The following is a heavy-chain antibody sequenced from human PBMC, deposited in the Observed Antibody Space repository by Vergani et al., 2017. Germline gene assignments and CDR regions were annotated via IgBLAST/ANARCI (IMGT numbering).Heavy chain of an antibody. Sequence: QLQLQESGPGLVKPSETLSLTCTVSGGSISSSSYYWGWIRQPPGKGLEWIGSIYYSGSTYYNPSLKSRVTISVDTSKNQFSLKLSSVTAADTAVYYCVRGGLIAADAFDIWGQGTMVTVSS. CDR3: VRGGLIAADAFDI. V-gene: IGHV4-39*01. CDR1: GGSISSSSYY. D-gene: IGHD2/OR15-2a*01. J-gene: IGHJ3*02. CDR2: IYYSGST.